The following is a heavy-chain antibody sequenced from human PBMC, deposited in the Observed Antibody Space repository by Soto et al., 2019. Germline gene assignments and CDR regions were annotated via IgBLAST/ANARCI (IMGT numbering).Heavy chain of an antibody. V-gene: IGHV1-8*01. CDR2: MNPNSGNT. CDR1: GYTFTSYD. D-gene: IGHD1-26*01. CDR3: ARSYGDYYYYYMDF. J-gene: IGHJ6*03. Sequence: QVQLVQSGAEVKKPGASVKVSCKASGYTFTSYDINWVRQATGQGLEWMGWMNPNSGNTGYAQKFQGRVTMTRNTSRSTAYMELSSLRSEDTAVYYCARSYGDYYYYYMDFWGKGTTVTVSS.